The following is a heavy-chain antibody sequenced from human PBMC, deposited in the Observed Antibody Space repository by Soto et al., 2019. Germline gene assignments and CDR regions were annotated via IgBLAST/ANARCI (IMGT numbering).Heavy chain of an antibody. CDR2: IKSKTDGGTT. CDR3: TTDRAEAGFYYYYGMDV. D-gene: IGHD6-13*01. J-gene: IGHJ6*02. CDR1: GFTFSNAW. Sequence: XGSLRLSCAASGFTFSNAWMSWVRQSPGKGLEWVGRIKSKTDGGTTDYAAPVKGRFTISRDDSKNTLYLQMNSLKTEDTAVYYCTTDRAEAGFYYYYGMDVWGQVTTVTVSS. V-gene: IGHV3-15*01.